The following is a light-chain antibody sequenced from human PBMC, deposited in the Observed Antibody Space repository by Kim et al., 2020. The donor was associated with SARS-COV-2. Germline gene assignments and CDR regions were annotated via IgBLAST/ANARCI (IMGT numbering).Light chain of an antibody. CDR1: QSVRTND. Sequence: EVVLTQSPATLSLSPGERVTLSCRASQSVRTNDFSWYQQKPGQAPRLLIYGTSSRAPDIPDRFSASGSGTDFTLTISRLEPEDFAVYYCQQYGPSPMFTFGQGTKLEI. CDR2: GTS. CDR3: QQYGPSPMFT. V-gene: IGKV3-20*01. J-gene: IGKJ2*01.